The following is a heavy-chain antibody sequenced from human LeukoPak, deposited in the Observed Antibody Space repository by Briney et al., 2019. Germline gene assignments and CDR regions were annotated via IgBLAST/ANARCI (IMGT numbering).Heavy chain of an antibody. CDR1: GYTFTSYG. V-gene: IGHV1-18*01. CDR3: ARVGWTAMAGRGTLHLPMDV. Sequence: GASVKVSCKASGYTFTSYGISWVRQAPGQGLEWMGWISAYNGNTNYAQKLQGRVTMTTDTSTSTAYMELRSLRSDDTAVYYCARVGWTAMAGRGTLHLPMDVWGKGTTVTVSS. J-gene: IGHJ6*03. D-gene: IGHD5-18*01. CDR2: ISAYNGNT.